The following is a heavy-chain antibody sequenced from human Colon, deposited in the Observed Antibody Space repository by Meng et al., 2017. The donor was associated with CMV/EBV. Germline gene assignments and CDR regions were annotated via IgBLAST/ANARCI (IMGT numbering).Heavy chain of an antibody. V-gene: IGHV1-18*01. CDR2: ISGSTGYT. Sequence: QVLLFQSGADVKEPGASVLFSCRSSGYTFTSYGITWVRQAPGQGLEWMGWISGSTGYTNRAQKFQGRVTMTTDTSTSTAYLALTSLTSNDTAVYYCARGRPNWSGVLDYWGQGTLVTVSS. D-gene: IGHD1-1*01. CDR1: GYTFTSYG. J-gene: IGHJ4*02. CDR3: ARGRPNWSGVLDY.